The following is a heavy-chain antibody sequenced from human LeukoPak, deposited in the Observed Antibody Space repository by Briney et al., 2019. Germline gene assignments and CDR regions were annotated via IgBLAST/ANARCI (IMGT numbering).Heavy chain of an antibody. CDR2: INSNGGST. CDR1: GFTFSIYW. Sequence: GGSLRLSCEASGFTFSIYWMHWVRQAPGKGLVWVSHINSNGGSTTYADSVKGRFTISRDNAKNTLYLQMDSLRAEDTAMYYCVREAYSSSWSYFDHWGQGALATVSS. D-gene: IGHD6-13*01. CDR3: VREAYSSSWSYFDH. J-gene: IGHJ4*02. V-gene: IGHV3-74*01.